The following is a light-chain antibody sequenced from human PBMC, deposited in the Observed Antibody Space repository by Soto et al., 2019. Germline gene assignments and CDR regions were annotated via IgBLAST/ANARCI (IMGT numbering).Light chain of an antibody. CDR1: SSDGGSYNL. J-gene: IGLJ2*01. CDR2: EGS. CDR3: CSYAGSSPHVV. V-gene: IGLV2-23*01. Sequence: QSALTQPASVSGSPGQSITISCTGTSSDGGSYNLVSWYQPHPGKAPKLMIYEGSKRSSGVSNRFSGSKSGNTASLTISGRQDEDEADYYCCSYAGSSPHVVFGGGTKLTVL.